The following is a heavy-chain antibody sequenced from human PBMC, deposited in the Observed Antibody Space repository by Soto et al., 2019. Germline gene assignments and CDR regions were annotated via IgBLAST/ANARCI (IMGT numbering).Heavy chain of an antibody. V-gene: IGHV4-61*01. Sequence: SETLSLTCTVSGGSVSSGSYYWSWVRQPPGKGLEWIGYIYYSGSTNYNPSLKSRVTISVDTSKNQFSLKLSSVTAADTAVYYCARDTSTTWFQGLFDYWGQGTLVTVSS. D-gene: IGHD1-7*01. J-gene: IGHJ4*02. CDR1: GGSVSSGSYY. CDR3: ARDTSTTWFQGLFDY. CDR2: IYYSGST.